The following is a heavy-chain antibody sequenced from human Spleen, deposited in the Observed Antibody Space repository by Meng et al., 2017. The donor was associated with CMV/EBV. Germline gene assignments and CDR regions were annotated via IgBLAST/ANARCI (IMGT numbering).Heavy chain of an antibody. CDR1: GFTFSSYA. CDR2: ISYDGSNK. J-gene: IGHJ3*02. CDR3: ARAAMVRGVDAFDI. V-gene: IGHV3-30*04. D-gene: IGHD3-10*01. Sequence: GESLKISCAASGFTFSSYAMHWVRQAPGKGLEWVAVISYDGSNKYYADSVKGRFTISRDNSKNTLYLQMNSLRAEDTAVYYCARAAMVRGVDAFDIWGQGTMVTVSS.